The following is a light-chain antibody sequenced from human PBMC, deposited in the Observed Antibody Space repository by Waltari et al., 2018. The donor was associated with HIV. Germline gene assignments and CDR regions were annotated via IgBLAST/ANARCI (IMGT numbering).Light chain of an antibody. J-gene: IGLJ3*02. CDR1: SSDVGSYYL. CDR2: EVN. Sequence: QSALTQPASVSGSPGQSITISCPGTSSDVGSYYLVSWYQQHPGKAPKLMIYEVNKRPSVVSNRISGSKSGNTASLTIAGLQAEDEADFYCCSYAGSSTLVFGGGTKLTVL. CDR3: CSYAGSSTLV. V-gene: IGLV2-23*02.